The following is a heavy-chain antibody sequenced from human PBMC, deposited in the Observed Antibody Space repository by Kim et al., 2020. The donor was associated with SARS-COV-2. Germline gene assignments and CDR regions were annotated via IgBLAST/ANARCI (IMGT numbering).Heavy chain of an antibody. J-gene: IGHJ5*02. CDR3: ARGNGGAAAWFDP. Sequence: SETLSLTCAVYGGSFSGYYWSWIRQPPGKGLEWIGEINHSGSTNYNPSLKSRVTISVDTSKNQFSLKLSSVTAADTAVYYCARGNGGAAAWFDPWGQGTLVTVSS. CDR2: INHSGST. D-gene: IGHD6-13*01. CDR1: GGSFSGYY. V-gene: IGHV4-34*01.